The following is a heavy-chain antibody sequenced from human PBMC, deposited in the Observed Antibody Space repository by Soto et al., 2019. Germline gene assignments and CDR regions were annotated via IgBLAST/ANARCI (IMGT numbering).Heavy chain of an antibody. D-gene: IGHD3-22*01. CDR2: IDPSDSYT. Sequence: GESLKISCKGSGYSFTSYWISRVRQMPGKGLEWMGRIDPSDSYTNYSPSFQGHVTISADKSISTAYLQWSSLRASDTAMYYCASPGSGYEYYYYYGMDVWGKGTTVTVSS. CDR1: GYSFTSYW. V-gene: IGHV5-10-1*01. CDR3: ASPGSGYEYYYYYGMDV. J-gene: IGHJ6*04.